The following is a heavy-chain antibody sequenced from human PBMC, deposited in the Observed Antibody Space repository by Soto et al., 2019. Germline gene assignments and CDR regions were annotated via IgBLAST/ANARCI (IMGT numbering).Heavy chain of an antibody. V-gene: IGHV4-30-2*01. J-gene: IGHJ4*02. CDR1: GGSISSGGYS. CDR3: ASSHAGAHITAAVH. Sequence: QLQLQESGSGLVKPSHTLSLTCAVSGGSISSGGYSWSWIRRPPGKGREWIGYIYHSGSTYYNASLQSRVTLSVDRSKNQFSLKLSSVTAADTDVYYCASSHAGAHITAAVHWGQGTLVTVSS. D-gene: IGHD6-13*01. CDR2: IYHSGST.